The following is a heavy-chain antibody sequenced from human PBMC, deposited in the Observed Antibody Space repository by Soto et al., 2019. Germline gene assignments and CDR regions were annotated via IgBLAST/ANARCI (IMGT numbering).Heavy chain of an antibody. D-gene: IGHD7-27*01. Sequence: QVHLQESGPGLVKPSETLSLTCTVSGVPITNYFWSWIRQSPGKGLEWIGYIFYTGSTNYSPSLKSRVTISVDTSKNQFSLRLSSVTAADAAVYYCARLTGDRAFDIWGQGTIVIVSS. J-gene: IGHJ3*02. CDR2: IFYTGST. V-gene: IGHV4-59*08. CDR3: ARLTGDRAFDI. CDR1: GVPITNYF.